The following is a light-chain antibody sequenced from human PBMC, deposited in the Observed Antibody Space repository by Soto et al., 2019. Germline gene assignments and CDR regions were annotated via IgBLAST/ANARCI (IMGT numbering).Light chain of an antibody. V-gene: IGKV3D-15*01. CDR3: QQYDNWPRT. CDR1: QSVGSV. Sequence: IVMTQSPATLSVSPGERATLSCRASQSVGSVVDWYQQKPGQAPRLLIYGVFARAPGVPARISGSGSGTEFTLTISSLQSEDCAVYYCQQYDNWPRTFGGGTKVDIK. J-gene: IGKJ4*02. CDR2: GVF.